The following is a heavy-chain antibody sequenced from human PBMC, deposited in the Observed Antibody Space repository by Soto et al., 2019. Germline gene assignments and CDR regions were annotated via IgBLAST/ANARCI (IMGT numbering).Heavy chain of an antibody. J-gene: IGHJ4*02. CDR3: AKDFFYGSGSYYPPYYFDY. CDR1: GFTFSSYA. V-gene: IGHV3-23*01. Sequence: PGGSLRLSCAASGFTFSSYAMSWVRQAPGKGLEWVSAISGSGGSTYYADSVKGRFTISRDNSKNTLYLQMNSLRAEDTAVYYCAKDFFYGSGSYYPPYYFDYWGQGTLVTVSS. CDR2: ISGSGGST. D-gene: IGHD3-10*01.